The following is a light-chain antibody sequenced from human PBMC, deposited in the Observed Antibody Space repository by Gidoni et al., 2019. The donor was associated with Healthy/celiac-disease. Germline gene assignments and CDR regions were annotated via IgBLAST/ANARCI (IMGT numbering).Light chain of an antibody. J-gene: IGKJ1*01. CDR3: QQSYSTPRT. CDR2: AAS. V-gene: IGKV1-39*01. Sequence: IQMTQSPSSLSASVGDRVTTTCRASQSISSYLNWYQQKPGKAPKLLIYAASSLKSGVPSRCSGRGSGTDFTLTSSRLQPEDFATYYCQQSYSTPRTFGQGTKVEIK. CDR1: QSISSY.